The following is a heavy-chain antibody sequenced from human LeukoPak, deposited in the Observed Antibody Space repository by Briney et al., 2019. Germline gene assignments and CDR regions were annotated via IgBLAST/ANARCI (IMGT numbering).Heavy chain of an antibody. CDR2: ISHDGSHQ. CDR3: ARANIVVVPAAPDKTENWFDP. Sequence: GGSLRLSCAASGFTFSSYAMHWVRQAPGKGLEWVAVISHDGSHQNYADSVKGRFTISRDNSKNTLYLQMNSLGAEDTAVYYCARANIVVVPAAPDKTENWFDPWGQGTLVTVSS. J-gene: IGHJ5*02. V-gene: IGHV3-30*14. CDR1: GFTFSSYA. D-gene: IGHD2-2*01.